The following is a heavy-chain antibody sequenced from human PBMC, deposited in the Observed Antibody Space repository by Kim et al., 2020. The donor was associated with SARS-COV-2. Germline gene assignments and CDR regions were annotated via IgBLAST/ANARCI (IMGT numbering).Heavy chain of an antibody. CDR3: AKDTPVRYSGYDSPDS. CDR1: GFTFSSYG. J-gene: IGHJ5*01. V-gene: IGHV3-30*18. CDR2: ISYDGSDK. D-gene: IGHD5-12*01. Sequence: GGSLRLSCAASGFTFSSYGMHWVRQAPGKGLEWVAVISYDGSDKYYADSVKGRFTISRDNSNNTLYLQMNSLRAEDTAVYYCAKDTPVRYSGYDSPDS.